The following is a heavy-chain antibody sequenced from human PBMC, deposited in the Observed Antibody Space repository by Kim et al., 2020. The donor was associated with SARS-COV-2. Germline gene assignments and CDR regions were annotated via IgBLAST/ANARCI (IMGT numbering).Heavy chain of an antibody. CDR1: GGSISSYY. CDR3: AGQYYDFWSGFAYYYYYG. V-gene: IGHV4-59*01. Sequence: SETLSLTCTVSGGSISSYYWSWIRQPPGKGLEWIGYIYYSGSTNYNPSLKSRVTISVDTSKNQFSLKLSSVTAADTAVYYCAGQYYDFWSGFAYYYYYG. J-gene: IGHJ6*01. CDR2: IYYSGST. D-gene: IGHD3-3*01.